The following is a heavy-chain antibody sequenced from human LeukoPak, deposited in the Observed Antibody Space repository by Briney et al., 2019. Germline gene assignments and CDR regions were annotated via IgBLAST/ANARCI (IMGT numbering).Heavy chain of an antibody. Sequence: GASMTVSCKASGYTFTGYYMHWVRQAPGQGLEWMGWINPNSGGTNYAQKFQGRVTMTRDTSISTAYMELSRLRSDDTAVYYCARDQGTLAYFDYWGQGTLVTVSS. CDR1: GYTFTGYY. D-gene: IGHD1-14*01. CDR2: INPNSGGT. V-gene: IGHV1-2*02. J-gene: IGHJ4*02. CDR3: ARDQGTLAYFDY.